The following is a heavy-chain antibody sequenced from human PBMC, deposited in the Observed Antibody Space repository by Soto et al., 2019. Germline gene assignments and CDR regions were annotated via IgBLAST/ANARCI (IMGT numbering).Heavy chain of an antibody. J-gene: IGHJ4*02. Sequence: SETLSLTCTVSGGSISSYYWSWIRQPPGKGLEWIGYIYYSGSTNYNPSLKSRVTISVDTSKNQFSLKLSSVTAADTAVYYCARMTIADGLDYWGQGTLVTVSS. CDR3: ARMTIADGLDY. CDR1: GGSISSYY. CDR2: IYYSGST. D-gene: IGHD6-13*01. V-gene: IGHV4-59*01.